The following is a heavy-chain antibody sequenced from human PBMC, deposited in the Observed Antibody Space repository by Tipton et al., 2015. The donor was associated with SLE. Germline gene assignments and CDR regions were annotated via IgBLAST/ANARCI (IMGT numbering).Heavy chain of an antibody. Sequence: SLRLSCAASGFTFNSYVMSWVRQVPGKGLEWVSGISGGGGSTYYADSVKGRFTISRDNSKNTLYLKMNSLRVEDTAVYYCAKGGGTFHDAFDIWGQGTVVTVSS. CDR1: GFTFNSYV. CDR2: ISGGGGST. V-gene: IGHV3-23*01. CDR3: AKGGGTFHDAFDI. D-gene: IGHD3-16*01. J-gene: IGHJ3*02.